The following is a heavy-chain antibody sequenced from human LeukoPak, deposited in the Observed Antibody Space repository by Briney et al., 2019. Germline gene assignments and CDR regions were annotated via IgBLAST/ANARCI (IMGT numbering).Heavy chain of an antibody. J-gene: IGHJ4*02. CDR3: ARAGYSGPEDFDY. CDR1: GYSFTNYY. Sequence: ASVQVSCKASGYSFTNYYMHWVRQAPGQGLEWMGIINPSGGSTRYAQKFQGRVTMTRDTSTSTVYMELSSLRSEDTAVYYCARAGYSGPEDFDYWGQGTLVTVSS. D-gene: IGHD5-12*01. CDR2: INPSGGST. V-gene: IGHV1-46*01.